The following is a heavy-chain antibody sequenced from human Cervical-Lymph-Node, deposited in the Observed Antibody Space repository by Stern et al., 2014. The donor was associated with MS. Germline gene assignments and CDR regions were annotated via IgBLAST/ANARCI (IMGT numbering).Heavy chain of an antibody. CDR1: GFTFSSYA. J-gene: IGHJ5*02. Sequence: EVQLVESGGGLVQPGGSLRLSCAASGFTFSSYAMSWVRQAPGKGLEWVSAISGSGGTTYYADSVKGRFTISRDNSKNTLYLQMNSLRAEDTAVYYCAKDARWGGFGGIIVAYNWFDPWGQGTLVTVSS. CDR2: ISGSGGTT. CDR3: AKDARWGGFGGIIVAYNWFDP. D-gene: IGHD3-16*02. V-gene: IGHV3-23*04.